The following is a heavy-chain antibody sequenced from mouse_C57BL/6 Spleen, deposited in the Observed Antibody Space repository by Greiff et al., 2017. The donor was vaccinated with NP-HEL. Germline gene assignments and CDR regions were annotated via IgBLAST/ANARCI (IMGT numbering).Heavy chain of an antibody. J-gene: IGHJ1*03. V-gene: IGHV5-16*01. Sequence: DVKLVESEGGLVQPGSSMKLSCTASGFTFSDYYMAWVRQVPEKGLEWVANINYDGSSTYYLDSLKSRFIISRDNAKNILYLQMSSLKSEDTATDYCAREGSDGYYRYFDVWGTGTTVTVSS. CDR1: GFTFSDYY. CDR2: INYDGSST. D-gene: IGHD2-3*01. CDR3: AREGSDGYYRYFDV.